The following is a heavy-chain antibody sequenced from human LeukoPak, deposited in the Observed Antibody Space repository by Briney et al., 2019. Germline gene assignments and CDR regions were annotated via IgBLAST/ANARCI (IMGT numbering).Heavy chain of an antibody. CDR2: IKEDGSEK. CDR3: AGRIFAI. V-gene: IGHV3-7*01. CDR1: GFTFGNYW. J-gene: IGHJ3*02. Sequence: WGSLRLSCAGYGFTFGNYWIAWVRQAPGKGLEWVANIKEDGSEKYYLDSVEGRFTISRDNAKSSVYLQMNSLRAEDTAVYYCAGRIFAIWGQDTMVSVSS.